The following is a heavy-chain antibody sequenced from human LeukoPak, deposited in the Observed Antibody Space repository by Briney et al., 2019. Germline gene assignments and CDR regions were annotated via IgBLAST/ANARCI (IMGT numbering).Heavy chain of an antibody. CDR3: AKFITGRDAFDI. J-gene: IGHJ3*02. V-gene: IGHV4-39*01. D-gene: IGHD3-22*01. Sequence: SETLSLTCTVSGGSISSSSYYWGWIRQPPGKGLEWIGSIYYSGSTYYNPSLKSRVTISVDTSKNQFSLKLSSVTAADTAVYYCAKFITGRDAFDIWGQGTMVTVSS. CDR1: GGSISSSSYY. CDR2: IYYSGST.